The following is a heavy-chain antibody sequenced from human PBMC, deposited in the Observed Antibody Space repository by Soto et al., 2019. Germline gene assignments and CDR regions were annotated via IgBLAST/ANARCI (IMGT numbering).Heavy chain of an antibody. CDR2: IYYSGST. D-gene: IGHD6-13*01. CDR3: AGGRLAAAGTGPIDY. J-gene: IGHJ4*02. Sequence: SETLSLTCTASGGSISSYYWSWIRQPPGKGLEWIGYIYYSGSTNYNPSLKSRVTISVDTSKNQFSLKLSSVTAADTAVYYCAGGRLAAAGTGPIDYWGQGTLVTVSS. V-gene: IGHV4-59*01. CDR1: GGSISSYY.